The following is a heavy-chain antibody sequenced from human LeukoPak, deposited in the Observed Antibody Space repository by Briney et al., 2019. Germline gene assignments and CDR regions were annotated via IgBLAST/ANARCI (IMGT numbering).Heavy chain of an antibody. CDR3: ARQTRSSSPYYMDV. V-gene: IGHV4-39*01. J-gene: IGHJ6*03. D-gene: IGHD6-13*01. Sequence: SETLSLTCTVSGGSISSSSYYWGWIRQPPGKGLEWIGSIYYSGSTYYNPSLKSQVTISVDTSKNQFSLKLSSVTAADTAVYYCARQTRSSSPYYMDVWGKGTTVTVSS. CDR1: GGSISSSSYY. CDR2: IYYSGST.